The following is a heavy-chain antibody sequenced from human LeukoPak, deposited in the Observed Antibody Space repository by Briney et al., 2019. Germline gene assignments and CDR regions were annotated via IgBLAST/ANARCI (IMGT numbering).Heavy chain of an antibody. CDR2: IQFDGGKR. Sequence: GGSLRLSCAASGFTFSSYGMHWVRQAPGKGLEWVAFIQFDGGKRIYADSVKGRFTISRDNSKNTLSLQMNSLRVEDTAVYYCAKQNARGGTYEPVTVWGQAALVTVSS. D-gene: IGHD3-16*01. CDR1: GFTFSSYG. V-gene: IGHV3-30*02. CDR3: AKQNARGGTYEPVTV. J-gene: IGHJ4*02.